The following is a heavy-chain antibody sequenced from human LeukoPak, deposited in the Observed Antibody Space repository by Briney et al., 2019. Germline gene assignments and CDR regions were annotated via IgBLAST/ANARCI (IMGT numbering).Heavy chain of an antibody. CDR3: ARDLVDIVALLDY. J-gene: IGHJ4*02. CDR2: ISAYKGKT. CDR1: GYTFTSYG. Sequence: AAVTVSLTASGYTFTSYGISWVRQAPGQGVERMGWISAYKGKTNYTQKLQGRVTMTTDTSTNTAYMELSSLRSDDTAVYYCARDLVDIVALLDYWGQGTLVTVSS. V-gene: IGHV1-18*01. D-gene: IGHD5-12*01.